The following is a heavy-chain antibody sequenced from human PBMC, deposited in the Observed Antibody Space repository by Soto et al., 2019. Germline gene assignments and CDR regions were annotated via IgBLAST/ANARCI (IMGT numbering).Heavy chain of an antibody. J-gene: IGHJ5*02. D-gene: IGHD3-16*01. CDR3: ARGLNWNYIMTWLDT. Sequence: GESLKISCRTSGYSFPTYWIAWVRQRPGKGLEWMGAVYPGDSDTKYSPSFQGHVTISADRSIGTAFLQWSSLNASDTAMYYCARGLNWNYIMTWLDTWGQGTLVTVSS. CDR1: GYSFPTYW. V-gene: IGHV5-51*01. CDR2: VYPGDSDT.